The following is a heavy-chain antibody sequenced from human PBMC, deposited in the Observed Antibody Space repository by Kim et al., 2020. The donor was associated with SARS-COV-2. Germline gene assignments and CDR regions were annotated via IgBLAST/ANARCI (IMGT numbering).Heavy chain of an antibody. Sequence: SVKVSCKASGGTFSSYAISWVRQAPGQGLEWMGGIIPIFGTANYAQKFQGRVTITADESTSTAYMELSSLRSEDTAVYYCARLPHYGSGIDYWGQGTLVTVSS. J-gene: IGHJ4*02. D-gene: IGHD3-10*01. CDR2: IIPIFGTA. CDR3: ARLPHYGSGIDY. V-gene: IGHV1-69*13. CDR1: GGTFSSYA.